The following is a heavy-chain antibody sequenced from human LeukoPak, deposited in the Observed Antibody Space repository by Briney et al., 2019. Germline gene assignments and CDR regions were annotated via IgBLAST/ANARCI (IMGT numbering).Heavy chain of an antibody. V-gene: IGHV1-3*01. CDR1: GYTFTSYA. CDR3: ARGGFGELLYLFY. D-gene: IGHD3-10*01. J-gene: IGHJ4*02. Sequence: ASVKVSCKASGYTFTSYAMHWVRQAPGQRLEWMGWINAGNGNTKYSQKFQGRVTITRDTSASTAYMELSSLRPEDTAVYYCARGGFGELLYLFYWGQGTLVTVSS. CDR2: INAGNGNT.